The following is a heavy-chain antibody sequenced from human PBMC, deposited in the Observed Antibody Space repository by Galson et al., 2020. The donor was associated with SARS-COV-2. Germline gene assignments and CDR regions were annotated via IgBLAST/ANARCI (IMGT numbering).Heavy chain of an antibody. CDR3: ATPRNYYDSSGTFDY. D-gene: IGHD3-22*01. V-gene: IGHV3-21*01. Sequence: GGSLRLSCAASGFTFSSYSMNWVRQAPGKGLEWVSSISSSSSYIYYADSVKGRFTISRDNAKNSLYLQMNSLRAEDTAVYYCATPRNYYDSSGTFDYWGQGTLVTVSS. CDR2: ISSSSSYI. J-gene: IGHJ4*02. CDR1: GFTFSSYS.